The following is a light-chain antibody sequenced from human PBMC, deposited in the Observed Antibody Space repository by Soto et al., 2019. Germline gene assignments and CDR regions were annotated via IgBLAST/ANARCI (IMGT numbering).Light chain of an antibody. CDR1: QSVTSNY. Sequence: EIVLTQSPGTLSLSPGERATLSCRASQSVTSNYLAWYQLKPGQAPRLLIYAASNTATGIPDRFSGSGSGTDFTLSISRLEPEDFAVYYCQPYGSTPSITFGQGTRLEIK. J-gene: IGKJ5*01. CDR2: AAS. V-gene: IGKV3-20*01. CDR3: QPYGSTPSIT.